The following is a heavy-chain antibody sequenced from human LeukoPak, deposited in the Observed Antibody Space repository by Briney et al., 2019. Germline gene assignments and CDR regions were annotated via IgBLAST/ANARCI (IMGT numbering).Heavy chain of an antibody. D-gene: IGHD6-19*01. CDR2: IKQDGSEK. V-gene: IGHV3-7*01. J-gene: IGHJ4*02. CDR1: GFTFSSYW. CDR3: ARELTNSSGWQDY. Sequence: GGSLRLSCAASGFTFSSYWMSWVRQAPGKGLEWVANIKQDGSEKYYVDSVKGRFTISRDNAKNSLYLQMNSLRAEDTAVYYCARELTNSSGWQDYWGQGTLVTVSS.